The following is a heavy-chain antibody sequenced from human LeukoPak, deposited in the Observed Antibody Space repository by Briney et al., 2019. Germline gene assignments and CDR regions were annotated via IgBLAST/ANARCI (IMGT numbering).Heavy chain of an antibody. CDR3: ARSVLVPYYYYGMDV. CDR2: ISGSGGST. CDR1: GFTFSSYA. Sequence: GGSLRLSCAASGFTFSSYAMSWVRQAPGKGLEWVSAISGSGGSTYYADSVKGRFTISRDNSKNTLYLQMNSLRAEDTAVYYCARSVLVPYYYYGMDVWGQGTTVTVSS. D-gene: IGHD6-6*01. J-gene: IGHJ6*02. V-gene: IGHV3-23*01.